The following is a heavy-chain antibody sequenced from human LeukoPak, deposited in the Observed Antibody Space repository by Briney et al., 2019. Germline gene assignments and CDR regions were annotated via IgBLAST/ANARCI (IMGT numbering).Heavy chain of an antibody. J-gene: IGHJ4*02. CDR3: ATRNIAGSYLRY. V-gene: IGHV4-4*02. CDR1: GGSISSSNR. CDR2: IYHSGST. Sequence: PSETLSLTCAVSGGSISSSNRWSWVRQPPGKGLEWIGEIYHSGSTNYNPSLKSRVAILVDKSKNQFSLKLSSVTAADTAVYYCATRNIAGSYLRYWGQGTLVTVSS. D-gene: IGHD3-10*01.